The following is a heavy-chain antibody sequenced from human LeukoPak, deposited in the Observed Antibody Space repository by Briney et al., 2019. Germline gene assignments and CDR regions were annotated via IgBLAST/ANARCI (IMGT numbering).Heavy chain of an antibody. D-gene: IGHD7-27*01. CDR3: AREPLTGGPRPRGRYNWFDP. J-gene: IGHJ5*02. V-gene: IGHV4-39*07. CDR2: INHSGST. CDR1: GGSVSSGSYY. Sequence: PSETLSLTCTVSGGSVSSGSYYWSWIRQPPGKGLEWIGEINHSGSTNYNPSLKSRVTISVDTSKNQFSLKLSSVTAADTAVYYCAREPLTGGPRPRGRYNWFDPWGQGTLVTVSS.